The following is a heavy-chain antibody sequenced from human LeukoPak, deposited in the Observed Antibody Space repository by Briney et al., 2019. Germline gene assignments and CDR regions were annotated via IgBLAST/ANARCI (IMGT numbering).Heavy chain of an antibody. CDR2: ISSSSSTI. CDR1: GFTFSSYS. CDR3: ARGPTWIQLWFIT. J-gene: IGHJ5*02. Sequence: GGSLRLSCAAAGFTFSSYSMNWVRQAPGKGLEWVSYISSSSSTIYYADSVKGRFTISRDNAKNSLYLQMNSLRDEDTAVYYCARGPTWIQLWFITWGQGTLVTVSS. D-gene: IGHD5-18*01. V-gene: IGHV3-48*02.